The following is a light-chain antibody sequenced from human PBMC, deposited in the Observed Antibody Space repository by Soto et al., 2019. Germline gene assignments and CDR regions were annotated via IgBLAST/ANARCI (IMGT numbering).Light chain of an antibody. J-gene: IGKJ5*01. V-gene: IGKV1-12*01. CDR1: QGIKNW. CDR2: TGS. Sequence: DIQMTQSPSYVYASVGDRGTSTCRASQGIKNWLAWYQQKPGKAPNLLIYTGSSLRSGVTSRFSGSGSGTDFTLTINSLQPEDFATYYCQPAASFPITVGQVTRLEIK. CDR3: QPAASFPIT.